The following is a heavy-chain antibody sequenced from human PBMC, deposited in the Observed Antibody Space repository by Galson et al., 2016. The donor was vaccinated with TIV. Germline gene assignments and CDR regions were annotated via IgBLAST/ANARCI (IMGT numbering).Heavy chain of an antibody. CDR2: IFSSGST. D-gene: IGHD6-19*01. J-gene: IGHJ3*01. V-gene: IGHV4-61*01. CDR3: ARDSWGSGYNSGWEGFDL. Sequence: ETLSLTCAVSGASVSSGNYYRTWIRQPPGKGLECIGYIFSSGSTKYNPSLKSRVAISVDTSRNQFSLKLTSVTAADTAVYYCARDSWGSGYNSGWEGFDLWGQRTMVTVSS. CDR1: GASVSSGNYY.